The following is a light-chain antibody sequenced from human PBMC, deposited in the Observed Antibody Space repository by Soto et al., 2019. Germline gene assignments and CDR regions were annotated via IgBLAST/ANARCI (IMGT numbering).Light chain of an antibody. Sequence: QSALTQPPSASGSPGQSVTISCTGTSSDVGSYNYVSWYQQHPGKAPKLIISEVNKRPPGVPDRFSGSKSGNTASLTVSGLQAEDEADYYCSSFGGIGISNYVFGTGTELTVL. V-gene: IGLV2-8*01. CDR2: EVN. CDR3: SSFGGIGISNYV. J-gene: IGLJ1*01. CDR1: SSDVGSYNY.